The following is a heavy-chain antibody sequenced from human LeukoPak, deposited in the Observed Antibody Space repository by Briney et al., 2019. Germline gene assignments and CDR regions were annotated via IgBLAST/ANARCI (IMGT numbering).Heavy chain of an antibody. J-gene: IGHJ4*02. Sequence: PSETLSLTCTVSGGSISSYYWSWIRQPPGKGLEWIGYIYYSGSTNYNPSLKSRVTISVDTSKNQFSLKLSSVTAADTAVYYCARLTRHGPNPYYYDSSGYPYYFDYWGQGTLVTVSS. V-gene: IGHV4-59*01. CDR1: GGSISSYY. CDR2: IYYSGST. D-gene: IGHD3-22*01. CDR3: ARLTRHGPNPYYYDSSGYPYYFDY.